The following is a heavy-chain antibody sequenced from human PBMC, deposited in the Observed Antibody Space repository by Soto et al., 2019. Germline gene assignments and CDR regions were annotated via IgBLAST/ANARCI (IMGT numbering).Heavy chain of an antibody. Sequence: QVQLVQSGAEVKKPGSSVKVSCKASGGTFSGYAISWVRQAPGQGLEWMGGIIPIFGTANYAQKFQGRVTITADESTSTAYMELSSLRSEDTAVYYCAREGGRTDYYGMDVWGQGTTVTVSS. V-gene: IGHV1-69*12. J-gene: IGHJ6*02. CDR2: IIPIFGTA. D-gene: IGHD2-15*01. CDR1: GGTFSGYA. CDR3: AREGGRTDYYGMDV.